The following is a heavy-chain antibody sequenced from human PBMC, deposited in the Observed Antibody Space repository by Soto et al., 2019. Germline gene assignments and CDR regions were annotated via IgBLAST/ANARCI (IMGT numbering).Heavy chain of an antibody. CDR2: IYKSATT. Sequence: LSLTCSVSGDSISTVDYFWAWVRQPPGQALEYIGYIYKSATTYYNPSFESRVAISLDTSKSQFSLNVTSLTAADTAVYFCARGRYCLTGRCFPNWFDSWGQGTLVTVS. J-gene: IGHJ5*01. V-gene: IGHV4-30-4*01. CDR3: ARGRYCLTGRCFPNWFDS. CDR1: GDSISTVDYF. D-gene: IGHD2-15*01.